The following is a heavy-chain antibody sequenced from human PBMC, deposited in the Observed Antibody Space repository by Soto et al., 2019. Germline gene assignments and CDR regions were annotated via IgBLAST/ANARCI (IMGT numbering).Heavy chain of an antibody. D-gene: IGHD4-4*01. Sequence: EVQLLESGGGLVQSGGSLRLSCAASGFTFSSFAMNWVRQAPGKGLEWVSTISVSGDTTTYADSVKGRFTISRDNSMDTLYLQMNSLRAEDTALYFCAKDGVGWVTTVSYFDSWGHGTRVTVSS. V-gene: IGHV3-23*01. CDR2: ISVSGDTT. CDR3: AKDGVGWVTTVSYFDS. J-gene: IGHJ5*01. CDR1: GFTFSSFA.